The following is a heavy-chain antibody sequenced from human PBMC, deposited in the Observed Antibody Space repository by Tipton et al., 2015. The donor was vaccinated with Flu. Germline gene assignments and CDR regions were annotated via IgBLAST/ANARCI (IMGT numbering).Heavy chain of an antibody. J-gene: IGHJ3*02. V-gene: IGHV4-59*01. CDR1: GSSISSYY. CDR3: AREVSRDDAFDI. D-gene: IGHD6-13*01. CDR2: IYYSGST. Sequence: TLSLTCTVSGSSISSYYWSWIRQPPGKGLEWIGYIYYSGSTNYNPSLKSRVTISVDTSKNQFSLKLSSVTAADTAVYYCAREVSRDDAFDIWGQGTMVTVSS.